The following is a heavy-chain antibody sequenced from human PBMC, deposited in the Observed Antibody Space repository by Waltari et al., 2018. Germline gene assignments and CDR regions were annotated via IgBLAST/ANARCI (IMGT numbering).Heavy chain of an antibody. V-gene: IGHV1-69*05. J-gene: IGHJ4*02. CDR2: IIPIFGTA. CDR3: ATTGGSGSQYDFDY. CDR1: GGTFSIYA. D-gene: IGHD3-10*01. Sequence: QVHLVHSGAEVKKPGSSVKVSCKASGGTFSIYAISSVLQSPGQGLEWMGGIIPIFGTANYAQKFQGRVTITTDESTSKAYMEMSSLGSEDKAVEYCATTGGSGSQYDFDYWGQGTLVIVSS.